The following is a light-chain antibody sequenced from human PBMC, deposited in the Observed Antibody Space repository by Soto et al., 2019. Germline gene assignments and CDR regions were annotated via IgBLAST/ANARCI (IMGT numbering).Light chain of an antibody. J-gene: IGLJ1*01. CDR2: EVN. CDR1: SSDVGGYNY. Sequence: QSALTQPASVSGSPGQSITISCTGTSSDVGGYNYVSWYQQHPGQAPKLMIYEVNNRPSGVSNRFSGSKSGNTASLTISGLQAEDEADYYCNSYTSSTTYVFVTGTKLTVL. CDR3: NSYTSSTTYV. V-gene: IGLV2-14*01.